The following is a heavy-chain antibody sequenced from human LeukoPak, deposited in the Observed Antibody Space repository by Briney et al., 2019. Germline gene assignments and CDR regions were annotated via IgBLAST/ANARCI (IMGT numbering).Heavy chain of an antibody. Sequence: GGSLRLSCAASGFTFSAYYMSWVRQAPGKGLEWVSVISGSGASTYYADSVKGRFTISRDNPKNTLYLQMNSLGAEDTAVYYCARDPTLYSSGWYGGDYFDYWGQGTLVTVSS. D-gene: IGHD6-19*01. J-gene: IGHJ4*02. CDR1: GFTFSAYY. V-gene: IGHV3-23*01. CDR3: ARDPTLYSSGWYGGDYFDY. CDR2: ISGSGAST.